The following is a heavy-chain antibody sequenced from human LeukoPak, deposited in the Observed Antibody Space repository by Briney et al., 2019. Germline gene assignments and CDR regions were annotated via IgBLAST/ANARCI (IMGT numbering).Heavy chain of an antibody. V-gene: IGHV1-46*01. CDR3: ARDGVNSGYHNWFDP. D-gene: IGHD5-12*01. J-gene: IGHJ5*02. Sequence: GASVKVSCKASGYTFTGYYMHWVRQAPGQGLEWMGIINPSGGSTGYAQKFQGRVTMTRDMSTSTVYMELSSLRSEDTAVYYCARDGVNSGYHNWFDPWGQGTLVTVSS. CDR1: GYTFTGYY. CDR2: INPSGGST.